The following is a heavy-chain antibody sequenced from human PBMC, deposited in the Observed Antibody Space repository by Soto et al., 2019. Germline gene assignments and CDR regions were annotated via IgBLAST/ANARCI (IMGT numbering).Heavy chain of an antibody. J-gene: IGHJ4*02. Sequence: GGSLRLSCAVSGSIFSSYGMHWVRQAPGKGLEWVAVTSYDGRNNNYADSVRGRFTISRDNSKSTLYLQMNSLRPEDTAVYYCARLQIITMVRGVIITEAQFDYWGQGALVTVSS. CDR1: GSIFSSYG. CDR3: ARLQIITMVRGVIITEAQFDY. CDR2: TSYDGRNN. V-gene: IGHV3-30*03. D-gene: IGHD3-10*01.